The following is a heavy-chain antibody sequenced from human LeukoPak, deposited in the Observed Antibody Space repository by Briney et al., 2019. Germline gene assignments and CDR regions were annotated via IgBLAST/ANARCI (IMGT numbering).Heavy chain of an antibody. CDR1: GGSISSYY. CDR2: IYYSGST. V-gene: IGHV4-59*01. Sequence: SETLSLTCTVSGGSISSYYWSWIRQPPGKGLEWIGYIYYSGSTNYNPSLKSRVTISVDTSKNQFSLKLSSVTAADTAVYYCARVRAVWGSYRATPFFDYWGQGTLVTVSS. D-gene: IGHD3-16*02. J-gene: IGHJ4*02. CDR3: ARVRAVWGSYRATPFFDY.